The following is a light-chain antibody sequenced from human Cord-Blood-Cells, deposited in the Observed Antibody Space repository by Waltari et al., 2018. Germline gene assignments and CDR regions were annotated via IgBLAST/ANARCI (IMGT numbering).Light chain of an antibody. V-gene: IGLV2-14*01. CDR2: DVS. CDR1: SSDVGGYNH. J-gene: IGLJ3*02. CDR3: SSSTSSSTWV. Sequence: QSALTQPASVSGSPGQSITISCTGTSSDVGGYNHVSWYQQHPGKAPKLMIYDVSQRPSVVSNRFSGSKSGNTSSLTISGLQAEDEADYYCSSSTSSSTWVFGGGTKLTVL.